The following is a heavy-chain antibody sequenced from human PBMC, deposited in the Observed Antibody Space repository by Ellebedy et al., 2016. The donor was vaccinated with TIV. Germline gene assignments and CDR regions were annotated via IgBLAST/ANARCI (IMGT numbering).Heavy chain of an antibody. CDR3: ARSITLVRGVSGLGWFDP. CDR1: GFTFNNFG. D-gene: IGHD3-10*01. J-gene: IGHJ5*02. V-gene: IGHV3-48*04. Sequence: GESLKISCAASGFTFNNFGMNWVRQAPGKGLEWISYISSSGSTIYYADSVKGRFPISRDNANNSLYLQMNSLRAEDTAVYYCARSITLVRGVSGLGWFDPWGQGTPVTVSS. CDR2: ISSSGSTI.